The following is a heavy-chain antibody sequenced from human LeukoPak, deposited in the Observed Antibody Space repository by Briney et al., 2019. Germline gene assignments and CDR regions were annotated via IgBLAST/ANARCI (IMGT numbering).Heavy chain of an antibody. V-gene: IGHV3-48*04. CDR2: ISSSSSTI. CDR1: GLTFSSYS. Sequence: GGSLRLSCAASGLTFSSYSMNWVRKAPGKGLEWVSYISSSSSTIYYADSVKGRFTISRDNAKNSLYLQMNSLRAEDTAVYYCARAVGITMVRGRYGMDVWGQGTTVTVSS. CDR3: ARAVGITMVRGRYGMDV. D-gene: IGHD3-10*01. J-gene: IGHJ6*02.